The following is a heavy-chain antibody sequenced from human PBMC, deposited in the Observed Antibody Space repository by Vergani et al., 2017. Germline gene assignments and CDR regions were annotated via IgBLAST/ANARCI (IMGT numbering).Heavy chain of an antibody. CDR2: INPNSGGT. Sequence: QVQLVQSGAEVKKPGASVKVSCKASGYTFTGYYMHWVRQAPGQGLEWMGWINPNSGGTNYAQKFQGRVTMTRDTSISTAYMELSRLRSDDTAVYYCARGRSYYYGSGSYYPYLPCATGPDYWGQGTLVTVSS. V-gene: IGHV1-2*02. CDR3: ARGRSYYYGSGSYYPYLPCATGPDY. D-gene: IGHD3-10*01. CDR1: GYTFTGYY. J-gene: IGHJ4*02.